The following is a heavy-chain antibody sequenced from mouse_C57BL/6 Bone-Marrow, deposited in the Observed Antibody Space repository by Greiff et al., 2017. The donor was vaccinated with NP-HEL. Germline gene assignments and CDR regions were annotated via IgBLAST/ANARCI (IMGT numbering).Heavy chain of an antibody. J-gene: IGHJ4*01. CDR3: AREGIYYGYPIDGAMDY. CDR1: GYSFTDYN. Sequence: VQLQQSGPELVKPGASVKISCKASGYSFTDYNMNWVKQSNGKSLEWIGVINPNYGTTSYNQKFKGKATLTVDQSSSTAYMQLNSLTSEDSAVYYCAREGIYYGYPIDGAMDYWGRGTSVTVSS. V-gene: IGHV1-39*01. D-gene: IGHD2-2*01. CDR2: INPNYGTT.